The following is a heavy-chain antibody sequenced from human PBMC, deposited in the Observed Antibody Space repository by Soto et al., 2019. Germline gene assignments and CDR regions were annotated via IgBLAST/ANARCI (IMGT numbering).Heavy chain of an antibody. D-gene: IGHD3-22*01. CDR3: ARGTSSGYSSHYYYYYGMDV. Sequence: SETLSLTCTVSGGSISSYYWSWIRQPPGKGLEWIGYIYYSGSTNYNPSLKSRVTISVDTSKNQFSLKLRSVTAADTAVYYCARGTSSGYSSHYYYYYGMDVWGQGTTVTVSS. CDR1: GGSISSYY. V-gene: IGHV4-59*01. CDR2: IYYSGST. J-gene: IGHJ6*02.